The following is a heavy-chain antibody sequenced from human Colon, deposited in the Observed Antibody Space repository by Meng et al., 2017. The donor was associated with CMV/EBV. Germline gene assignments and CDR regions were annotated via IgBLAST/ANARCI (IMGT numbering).Heavy chain of an antibody. D-gene: IGHD4-17*01. CDR2: IYWVDDK. J-gene: IGHJ4*02. CDR3: AHRGDGYYVFDF. Sequence: MRLYGSGLALLLSTQTLPGDCTYCRFSRYNRGVCVGRIRQPAQKTLVCVALIYWVDDKRYSASLKNRLTILKVTSKNQVFLIMTNMDPGDTGTYCGAHRGDGYYVFDFWGQGALVTVSS. V-gene: IGHV2-5*02. CDR1: RFSRYNRGVC.